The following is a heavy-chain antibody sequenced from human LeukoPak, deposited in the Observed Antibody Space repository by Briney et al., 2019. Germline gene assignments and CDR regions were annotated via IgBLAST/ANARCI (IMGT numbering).Heavy chain of an antibody. CDR1: GGSISSGDYY. D-gene: IGHD3-22*01. CDR2: IYYSGST. J-gene: IGHJ4*02. CDR3: ARDAFYYDSSGYSPYFDY. Sequence: PSQTLSLTCTVSGGSISSGDYYWSWIRQPPGKGLEWIGYIYYSGSTYYNPSLKSRVTISVDTPKNQFSLKLSSVTAADTAVYYCARDAFYYDSSGYSPYFDYWGQGTLVTVSS. V-gene: IGHV4-30-4*08.